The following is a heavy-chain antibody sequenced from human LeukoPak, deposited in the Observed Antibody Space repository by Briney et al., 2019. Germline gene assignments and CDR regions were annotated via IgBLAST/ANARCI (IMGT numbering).Heavy chain of an antibody. CDR1: GFTVSSNF. Sequence: GGSLRLSCAASGFTVSSNFLNWVRQAPGRGLEWVSVLYSGGTTFYADSVKGRFTISRDNSKNTLYLQMNSLRPDDTAVYYCASPSPGGPAAGLFDYWGQGTLVTVSS. J-gene: IGHJ4*02. D-gene: IGHD6-13*01. CDR3: ASPSPGGPAAGLFDY. CDR2: LYSGGTT. V-gene: IGHV3-53*05.